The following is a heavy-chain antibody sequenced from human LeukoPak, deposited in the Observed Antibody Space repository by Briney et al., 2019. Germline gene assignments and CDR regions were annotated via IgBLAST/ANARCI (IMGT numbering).Heavy chain of an antibody. Sequence: GGSLRLSCTASGFNFNTHGMHWVRQAPGKGLEWLAVIWYDASNKFYADSVEGRFTISRDNSKDTLYLQMNSLRAEDTAAYYCVRDVTPSIAYGLDVWGQGTTVIVSS. CDR2: IWYDASNK. CDR1: GFNFNTHG. D-gene: IGHD6-6*01. CDR3: VRDVTPSIAYGLDV. J-gene: IGHJ6*02. V-gene: IGHV3-33*01.